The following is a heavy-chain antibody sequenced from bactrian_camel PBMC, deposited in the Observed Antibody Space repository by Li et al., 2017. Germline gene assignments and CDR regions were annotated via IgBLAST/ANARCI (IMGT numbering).Heavy chain of an antibody. D-gene: IGHD3*01. CDR2: VVGAGTFT. CDR1: GFAFSTHG. Sequence: DVQLVESGGGLVQPGGSLRLSCAASGFAFSTHGMAWVRQSPGKGLEWVSHVVGAGTFTYYADSVKGRFTMSQDSARNTVYLQMNSLKPEDTAMYYCAAAPPQPGPLLARRYNYWGQGTQVTVS. CDR3: AAAPPQPGPLLARRYNY. V-gene: IGHV3S40*01. J-gene: IGHJ4*01.